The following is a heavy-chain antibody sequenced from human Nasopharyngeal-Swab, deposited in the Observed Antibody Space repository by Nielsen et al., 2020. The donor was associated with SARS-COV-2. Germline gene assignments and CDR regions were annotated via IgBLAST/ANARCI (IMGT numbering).Heavy chain of an antibody. J-gene: IGHJ6*02. V-gene: IGHV7-4-1*02. CDR1: GYSFTSYA. D-gene: IGHD3-10*01. CDR2: INTNTGNP. Sequence: ASVKVSCKASGYSFTSYAMIWVRQAPGQGLEWMGWINTNTGNPTYAQGFTGRFVFSLDTSASTAYLQISSLKAEDTAVYYCAREERGVTLEGGYYYYGMDVWGQGTTVTVSS. CDR3: AREERGVTLEGGYYYYGMDV.